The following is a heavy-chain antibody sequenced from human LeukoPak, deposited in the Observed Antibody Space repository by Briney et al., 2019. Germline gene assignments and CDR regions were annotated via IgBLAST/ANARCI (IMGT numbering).Heavy chain of an antibody. CDR2: ISWNSGSI. CDR1: GFTFDDYA. D-gene: IGHD6-19*01. CDR3: AKDTGSSPGIAVAGTGGGFDY. V-gene: IGHV3-9*01. J-gene: IGHJ4*02. Sequence: GGPLRLSCAASGFTFDDYAMHWVRQAPGKGLEWVSGISWNSGSIGYADSVKGRFTISRDNAKNSLYLQMNSLRAEDTALYYCAKDTGSSPGIAVAGTGGGFDYWGQGTLVTVSS.